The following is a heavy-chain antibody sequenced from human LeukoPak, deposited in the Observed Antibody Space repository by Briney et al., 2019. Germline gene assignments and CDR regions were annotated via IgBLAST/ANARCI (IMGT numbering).Heavy chain of an antibody. V-gene: IGHV1-69*13. CDR2: IIPIFGTA. D-gene: IGHD3-3*01. CDR3: ASGVLYYEFLEWLLFPFDY. Sequence: SVKVSCKASGGTFSSYAISWVRQAPGQGLEWMGGIIPIFGTANYAQKFQGRVTITADESTSTAYMELSSRRSEDTAVYYCASGVLYYEFLEWLLFPFDYWGQGTLVTVSS. J-gene: IGHJ4*02. CDR1: GGTFSSYA.